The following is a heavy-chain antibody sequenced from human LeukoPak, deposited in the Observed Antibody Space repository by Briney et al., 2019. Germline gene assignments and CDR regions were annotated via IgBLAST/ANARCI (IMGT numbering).Heavy chain of an antibody. Sequence: SETLSLTCTVSGGSISSYYWSWIRQPPGKGLEWIGYIYYSGSTNYNPSLKSRVTISVDTSKNQFSLKLSSVTAADTAVYYCARSPILRYFDWSKTPFDPWGQGTLVTVSS. J-gene: IGHJ5*02. CDR3: ARSPILRYFDWSKTPFDP. D-gene: IGHD3-9*01. CDR1: GGSISSYY. V-gene: IGHV4-59*01. CDR2: IYYSGST.